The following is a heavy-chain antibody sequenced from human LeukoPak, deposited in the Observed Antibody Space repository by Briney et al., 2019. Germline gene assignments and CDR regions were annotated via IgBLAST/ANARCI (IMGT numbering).Heavy chain of an antibody. CDR3: ARGPAGYDILTGYYPFDY. J-gene: IGHJ4*02. CDR1: GGSFSGYY. D-gene: IGHD3-9*01. V-gene: IGHV4-34*01. Sequence: SETLSLTCAVYGGSFSGYYWSWIRQPPGKGPEWIGEINYSGSTNYNPSLKSRVTISVDTSKNQFSLKLSSVTAADTAVYYCARGPAGYDILTGYYPFDYWGQGTLVTVSS. CDR2: INYSGST.